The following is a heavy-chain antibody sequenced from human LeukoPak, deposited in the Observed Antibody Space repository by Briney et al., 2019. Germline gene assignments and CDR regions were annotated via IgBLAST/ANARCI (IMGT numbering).Heavy chain of an antibody. V-gene: IGHV4-59*01. Sequence: PSETLSLTCTVSGVSFSSYYWSWIRQPPGKGLEWIGYIFYTGRTNYNPSLKSRVTISVDTSKNQFSLNLTSVTAADTAVYYCARSTSAKMFGVAADYWGQGTLVTVSS. CDR3: ARSTSAKMFGVAADY. CDR2: IFYTGRT. D-gene: IGHD3-3*01. CDR1: GVSFSSYY. J-gene: IGHJ4*02.